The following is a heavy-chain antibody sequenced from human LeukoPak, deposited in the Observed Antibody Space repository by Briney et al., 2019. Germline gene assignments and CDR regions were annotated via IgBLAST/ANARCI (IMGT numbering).Heavy chain of an antibody. CDR2: ISTYNGNT. CDR3: ARPATGAFFYYYMEV. Sequence: ASVKVSCKASAYTSPNYGITWVRQAPGRGLEWMGWISTYNGNTQYAQKFQGRLTMTTDTPTKTVYMELRSLRSNDTAVYYCARPATGAFFYYYMEVWGKGTTVTVSS. CDR1: AYTSPNYG. V-gene: IGHV1-18*01. D-gene: IGHD2-2*01. J-gene: IGHJ6*03.